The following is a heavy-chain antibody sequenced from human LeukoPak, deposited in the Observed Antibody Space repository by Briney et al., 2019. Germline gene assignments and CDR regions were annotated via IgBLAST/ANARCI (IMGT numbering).Heavy chain of an antibody. CDR3: ATVVRRNSGYGENDN. D-gene: IGHD5-12*01. CDR1: GFGLGSYN. Sequence: PGGSLRLSCAGSGFGLGSYNMYWIRQAPGKGLEWVTLISFNGNDKKYADSVKGRFTISREDSKNTPYLQMNSLRAEDTAVYYCATVVRRNSGYGENDNWGQGTLVTVSS. CDR2: ISFNGNDK. J-gene: IGHJ4*02. V-gene: IGHV3-30*04.